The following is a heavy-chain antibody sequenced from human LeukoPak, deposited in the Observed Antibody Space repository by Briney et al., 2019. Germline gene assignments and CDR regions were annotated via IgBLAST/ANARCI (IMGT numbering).Heavy chain of an antibody. CDR3: ARPQLPWQQLGSMDV. V-gene: IGHV3-23*01. CDR2: ISGNGGST. Sequence: GGSLRLSCAASGFTFSNYAMIWVRQAPGKGLEWVSAISGNGGSTYYADSVKGRFTISRDNSKNTLYLQMNSLRAEDTAVYYCARPQLPWQQLGSMDVWGQGTTVTVSS. J-gene: IGHJ6*02. D-gene: IGHD6-13*01. CDR1: GFTFSNYA.